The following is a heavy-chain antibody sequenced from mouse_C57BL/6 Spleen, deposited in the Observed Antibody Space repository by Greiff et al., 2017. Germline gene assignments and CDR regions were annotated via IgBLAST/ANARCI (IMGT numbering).Heavy chain of an antibody. Sequence: VKLVESGPGLVAPSQSLSITFTVSGFSLTSYGVHWVRQPPGKGLEWLVVIWSDGSTTYNSALKSRLSISKDNSKSQVFLKMNSLQTDDTSMYXCARHPRLRGSSYYYAMDYWGQGTSVTVSS. CDR3: ARHPRLRGSSYYYAMDY. CDR2: IWSDGST. J-gene: IGHJ4*01. V-gene: IGHV2-6-1*01. CDR1: GFSLTSYG. D-gene: IGHD1-1*01.